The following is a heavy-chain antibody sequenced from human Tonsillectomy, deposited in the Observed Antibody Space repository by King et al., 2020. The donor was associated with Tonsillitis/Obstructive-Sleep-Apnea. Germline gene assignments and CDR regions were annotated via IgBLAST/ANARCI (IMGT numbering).Heavy chain of an antibody. J-gene: IGHJ4*02. CDR2: ITSSRRYK. V-gene: IGHV3-21*01. CDR3: ARDPSPYYGSGSYFDY. Sequence: VQLVESGGGLVKPGGSLRLSCSASGVTFSSYSMNWFRQAPGKGREGGSTITSSRRYKYYADSVKGRFTISRDNAKNSLYLQMKSLRAEETAVYYCARDPSPYYGSGSYFDYWGQGTLVTVSS. D-gene: IGHD3-10*01. CDR1: GVTFSSYS.